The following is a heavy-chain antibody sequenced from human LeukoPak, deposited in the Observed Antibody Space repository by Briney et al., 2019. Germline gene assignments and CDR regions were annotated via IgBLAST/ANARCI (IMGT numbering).Heavy chain of an antibody. Sequence: GGSLRLSCAASGFTFSNAWMSWVRQAPGKGLEWVGRIKSKTDGGTTDYAAPVKGRFTISRDDSKNTLYLQMNSLRAEDTAVYYCAKAVAGTWADYWGQGTLVTVSS. CDR2: IKSKTDGGTT. D-gene: IGHD6-19*01. CDR1: GFTFSNAW. V-gene: IGHV3-15*01. CDR3: AKAVAGTWADY. J-gene: IGHJ4*02.